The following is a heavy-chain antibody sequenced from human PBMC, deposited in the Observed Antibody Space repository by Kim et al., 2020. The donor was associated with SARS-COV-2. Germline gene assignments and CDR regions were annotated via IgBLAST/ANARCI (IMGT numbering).Heavy chain of an antibody. V-gene: IGHV1-24*01. CDR2: FDPEDGET. CDR1: GYTLTELS. Sequence: ASVKVSCKVSGYTLTELSMHWVRQAPGKGLEWMGGFDPEDGETIYAQKFQGRVTMTEDTSTDTAYMELSSLRSEDTAVYYCAAQPAGITIFGVVLKGDLALLDYWGQGTLVTVSS. CDR3: AAQPAGITIFGVVLKGDLALLDY. D-gene: IGHD3-3*01. J-gene: IGHJ4*02.